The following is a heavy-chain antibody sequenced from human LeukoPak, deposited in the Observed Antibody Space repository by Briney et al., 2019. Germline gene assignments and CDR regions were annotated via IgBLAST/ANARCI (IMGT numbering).Heavy chain of an antibody. CDR1: GFTFSRYS. J-gene: IGHJ6*03. CDR2: ISISSTI. CDR3: ARGEYCSSTSCLSSYYYYMDV. Sequence: PGGSLRLSCAASGFTFSRYSMNWVRHAPGKGLEWVSYISISSTIYYADSVKGRFTISRDSATNSLYLQMNSLRAEDTAVYYCARGEYCSSTSCLSSYYYYMDVWGKGTTVTVSS. V-gene: IGHV3-48*01. D-gene: IGHD2-2*01.